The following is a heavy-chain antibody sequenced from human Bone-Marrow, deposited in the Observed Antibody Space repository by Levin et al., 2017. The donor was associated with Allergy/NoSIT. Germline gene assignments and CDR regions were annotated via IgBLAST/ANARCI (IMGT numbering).Heavy chain of an antibody. D-gene: IGHD3-10*01. CDR3: AKDMPFRWFGELQDAFDI. CDR2: ISGSGGST. Sequence: GESLKISCAASGFTFSSYAMSWVRQAPGKGLEWVSAISGSGGSTYYADSVKGRFTISRDNSKNTLYLQMNSLRAEDTAVYYCAKDMPFRWFGELQDAFDIWGQGTMVTVSS. V-gene: IGHV3-23*01. J-gene: IGHJ3*02. CDR1: GFTFSSYA.